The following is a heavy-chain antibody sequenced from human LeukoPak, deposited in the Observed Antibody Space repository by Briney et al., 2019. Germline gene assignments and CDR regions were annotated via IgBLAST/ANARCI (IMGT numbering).Heavy chain of an antibody. CDR2: ISGSGGST. J-gene: IGHJ4*02. D-gene: IGHD5-12*01. CDR3: AKGSGLLDY. V-gene: IGHV3-23*01. Sequence: WVSAISGSGGSTYYADSVKGRFTISRDNSKNTLYLQMNSLRAEDTAVYYCAKGSGLLDYWGQGTLVTVSS.